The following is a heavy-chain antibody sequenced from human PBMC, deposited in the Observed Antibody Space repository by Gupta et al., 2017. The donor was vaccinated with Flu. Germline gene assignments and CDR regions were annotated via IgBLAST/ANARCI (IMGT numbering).Heavy chain of an antibody. V-gene: IGHV4-39*01. CDR2: IYYRGST. CDR1: RSYC. J-gene: IGHJ5*02. D-gene: IGHD6-19*01. Sequence: RSYCGGWIRQPPGKGLEWIGSIYYRGSTYYHPSLKSRATISGDTSKNQFSLKLSSVTAADTAVYYCARQRTGIAGVGWFDPWGEGTLVTVSS. CDR3: ARQRTGIAGVGWFDP.